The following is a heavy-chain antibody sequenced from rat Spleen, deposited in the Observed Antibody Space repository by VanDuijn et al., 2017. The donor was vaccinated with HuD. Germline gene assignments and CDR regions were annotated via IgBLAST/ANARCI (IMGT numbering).Heavy chain of an antibody. J-gene: IGHJ3*01. V-gene: IGHV2-4*01. CDR3: ARDRTYYGYSPFAY. D-gene: IGHD1-9*01. Sequence: QVQLKESGPALVQPSQTLSLTCTVSGFSLSNYGLIWVRQPPGKGLEWMGTIWSGGSTDYNSALKSRLSISRDTSKSQVFLKMNSLQTEDTATYYCARDRTYYGYSPFAYWGQGTLVTVSS. CDR2: IWSGGST. CDR1: GFSLSNYG.